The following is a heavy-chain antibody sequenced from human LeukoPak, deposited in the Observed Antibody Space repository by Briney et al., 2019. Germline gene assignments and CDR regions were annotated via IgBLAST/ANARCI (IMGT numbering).Heavy chain of an antibody. CDR2: ISSSGSTI. CDR3: AKDRLGGPYFFHY. D-gene: IGHD3-16*01. Sequence: GGSLRLSCAASGFTFSDYYMSWIRQAPGKGLEWVSYISSSGSTIYYADSVKGRFTISRDNAKNSLYLQMNSLRAEDTAVYFCAKDRLGGPYFFHYWGQGTLVTVSS. CDR1: GFTFSDYY. J-gene: IGHJ4*02. V-gene: IGHV3-11*01.